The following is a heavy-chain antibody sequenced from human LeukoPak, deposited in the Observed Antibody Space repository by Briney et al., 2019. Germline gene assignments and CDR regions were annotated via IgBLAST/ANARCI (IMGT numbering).Heavy chain of an antibody. D-gene: IGHD3-10*01. V-gene: IGHV1-18*04. CDR1: GYTFTSYY. CDR3: AREAKRITMVRGMDL. Sequence: ASVKVSCKASGYTFTSYYMHWVRQAPGQGLEWMGWISPYNGKTNYAQKFQDRVTMTTDTSTNTSFLEMRSLKFDDTAVYFCAREAKRITMVRGMDLWGQGTLVTVSS. J-gene: IGHJ5*02. CDR2: ISPYNGKT.